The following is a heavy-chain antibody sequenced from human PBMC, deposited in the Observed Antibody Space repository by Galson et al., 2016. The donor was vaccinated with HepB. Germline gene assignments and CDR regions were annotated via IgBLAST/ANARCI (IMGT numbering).Heavy chain of an antibody. Sequence: SLRLSCAASGFSFGVYGMHWVRQSPGKGLEWVALISYDDRLIYYADSVKVRFTISRDEARKTLFLQMDNLRREDTGLYFCVKDSLKEIQVWSSFDSWGQGTLVTVSS. CDR3: VKDSLKEIQVWSSFDS. D-gene: IGHD2-21*01. J-gene: IGHJ4*02. V-gene: IGHV3-30*18. CDR1: GFSFGVYG. CDR2: ISYDDRLI.